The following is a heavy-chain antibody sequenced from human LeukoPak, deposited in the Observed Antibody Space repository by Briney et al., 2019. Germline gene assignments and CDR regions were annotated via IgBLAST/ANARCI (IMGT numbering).Heavy chain of an antibody. CDR3: ARGGSYVHY. D-gene: IGHD1-26*01. CDR2: INSGGSAI. Sequence: PGGSLRLSCAASGFTFSNYAMHWVRQAPGKGLEWVSYINSGGSAIYYADSVKGRFTISRDNAKNSLYLQMNSLRADDTAVYYCARGGSYVHYWGQGTLVTVSS. V-gene: IGHV3-48*03. J-gene: IGHJ4*02. CDR1: GFTFSNYA.